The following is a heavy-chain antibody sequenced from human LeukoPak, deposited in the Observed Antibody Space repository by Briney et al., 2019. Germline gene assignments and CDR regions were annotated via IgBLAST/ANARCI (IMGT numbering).Heavy chain of an antibody. D-gene: IGHD2-15*01. J-gene: IGHJ4*02. V-gene: IGHV3-48*03. Sequence: GGSLRLSCAASGFSFDSYEMNWARQAPGKGLEWLSYITTSGDTIYYADSVKGRFTISRDNAKNSLYLQMNSLRAEDTAVYYCARVKKFTLLPSFDYWGQGTLVTVSS. CDR2: ITTSGDTI. CDR1: GFSFDSYE. CDR3: ARVKKFTLLPSFDY.